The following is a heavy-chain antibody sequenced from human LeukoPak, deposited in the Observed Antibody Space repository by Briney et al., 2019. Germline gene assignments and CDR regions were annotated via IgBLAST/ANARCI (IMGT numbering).Heavy chain of an antibody. D-gene: IGHD4-17*01. J-gene: IGHJ4*02. CDR1: GFTFSSYN. V-gene: IGHV3-21*01. CDR2: ISSSSTYI. Sequence: GGSLRLSCAASGFTFSSYNMNWVRQAPGKGLEWVSSISSSSTYIYYADSVKGRFTISRDNAKNTLYLQMNSLRAEDTAVYYCARDNSWNGDYGGPYFDYWGQGTLVTVSS. CDR3: ARDNSWNGDYGGPYFDY.